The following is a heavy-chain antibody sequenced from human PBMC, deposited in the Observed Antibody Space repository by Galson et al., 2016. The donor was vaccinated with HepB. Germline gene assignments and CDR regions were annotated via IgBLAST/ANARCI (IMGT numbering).Heavy chain of an antibody. Sequence: SLRLSCAASGFTFSSYSMNWVRQAPGKGLEWVSFLSTSSSTIYYSDSVKGRFTVSRDNGKNSLYLQMNSLRDEDTAVYYCAGGLLYCDWYQLEGYGMDVWGQGTTVTVSS. CDR3: AGGLLYCDWYQLEGYGMDV. D-gene: IGHD3-9*01. J-gene: IGHJ6*02. V-gene: IGHV3-48*02. CDR2: LSTSSSTI. CDR1: GFTFSSYS.